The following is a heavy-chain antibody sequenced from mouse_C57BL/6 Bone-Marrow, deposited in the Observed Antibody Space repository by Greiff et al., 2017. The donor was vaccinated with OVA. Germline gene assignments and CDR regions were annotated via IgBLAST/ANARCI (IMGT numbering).Heavy chain of an antibody. J-gene: IGHJ3*01. CDR3: ARGGDYYGNYPFAY. Sequence: QVQLQQPGAELVKPGASVKLSCKASGYTFTSYWMQWVKQRPGQGLEWIGEIDPSDSYTNYTHKFKGKATLTVDTSSSTAYMQLSRLTSEDSAVYYCARGGDYYGNYPFAYWGQGTLVTVSA. V-gene: IGHV1-50*01. D-gene: IGHD2-1*01. CDR1: GYTFTSYW. CDR2: IDPSDSYT.